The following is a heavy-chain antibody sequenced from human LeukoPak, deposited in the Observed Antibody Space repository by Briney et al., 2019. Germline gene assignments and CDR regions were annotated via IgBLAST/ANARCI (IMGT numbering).Heavy chain of an antibody. CDR1: GFTFSSYE. CDR2: ISSSGSTT. V-gene: IGHV3-48*03. J-gene: IGHJ4*02. D-gene: IGHD3-22*01. CDR3: AATYYYDGSGDY. Sequence: AGGSLRLSCAASGFTFSSYEMNWVRQAPGKGLEWVSYISSSGSTTYYADSVKGRFTISRDNAKNSLYLQMNSLRAEDTAVYYCAATYYYDGSGDYWGQGTLVTVSS.